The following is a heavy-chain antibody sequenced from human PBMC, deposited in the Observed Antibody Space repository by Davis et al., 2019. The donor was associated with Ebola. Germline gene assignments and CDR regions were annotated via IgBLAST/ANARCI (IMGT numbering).Heavy chain of an antibody. CDR2: INHSGST. V-gene: IGHV4-34*01. CDR3: ARVGRTTGPDY. Sequence: MPGGSLRLSCAVYGGSFSGYYWSWIRQPPGKGLEWIGKINHSGSTNYNPSLKSRVTISVDTSKNQFSLKLSSVTAADTAVYYCARVGRTTGPDYWGQGTLVTVSS. J-gene: IGHJ4*02. CDR1: GGSFSGYY. D-gene: IGHD1-7*01.